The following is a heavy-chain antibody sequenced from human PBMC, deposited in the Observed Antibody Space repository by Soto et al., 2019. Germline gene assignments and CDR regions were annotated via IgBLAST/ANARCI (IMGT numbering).Heavy chain of an antibody. CDR3: ARGDYGDYHSYYYGMAV. CDR2: IVPISEIT. V-gene: IGHV1-69*17. J-gene: IGHJ6*02. D-gene: IGHD4-17*01. CDR1: GGTFRRYA. Sequence: QVKLVQSGAEVKKPGSSVRVSCKAVGGTFRRYALSWVRQAPGQGLEWIGGIVPISEITEYAQKFQGRVILTADKSTGTAYMELSSLRLEDTALYYCARGDYGDYHSYYYGMAVWGQGTTVTVSS.